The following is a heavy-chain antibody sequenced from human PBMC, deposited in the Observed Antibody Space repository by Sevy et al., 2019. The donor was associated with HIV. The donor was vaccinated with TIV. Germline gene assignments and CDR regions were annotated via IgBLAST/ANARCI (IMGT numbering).Heavy chain of an antibody. CDR3: ARDQELAYYDSSGQFDY. J-gene: IGHJ4*02. Sequence: GGSLRLSCAASGFTFSSYGMHWVRQAPGKGLEWVAVIWYDGSNKYYADSVKGRFTISRDNSKNTLYLQMNSLRAEDTAVCYCARDQELAYYDSSGQFDYWGQGTLVTVSS. CDR1: GFTFSSYG. V-gene: IGHV3-33*01. D-gene: IGHD3-22*01. CDR2: IWYDGSNK.